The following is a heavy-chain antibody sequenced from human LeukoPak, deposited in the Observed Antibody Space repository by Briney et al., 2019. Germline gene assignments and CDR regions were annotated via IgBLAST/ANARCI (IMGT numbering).Heavy chain of an antibody. CDR1: GDSFSSSDYY. D-gene: IGHD1-7*01. Sequence: SETLSLTCTVSGDSFSSSDYYWGWIRQPPGKGLEWIGSISYSGRAYFNPSLKSRVTISVDSSKNQFTLRLTSVTAADTAVYYCARSNWNYGNWFDPWGQGTLVTVSS. CDR2: ISYSGRA. J-gene: IGHJ5*02. CDR3: ARSNWNYGNWFDP. V-gene: IGHV4-39*01.